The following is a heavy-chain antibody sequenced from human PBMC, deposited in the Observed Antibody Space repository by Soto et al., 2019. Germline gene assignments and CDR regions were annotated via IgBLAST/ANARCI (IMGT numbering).Heavy chain of an antibody. Sequence: SQTLPVTSSVSGGTVGGVSYHRSCIRQTPGKGLEWIGNVENSGSTKYNPSRKSRVTISVDTSKNQFSLKLSSVTGADTAVYYCARERGDSHWMDPWGHGTLVTVSS. CDR1: GGTVGGVSYH. CDR3: ARERGDSHWMDP. J-gene: IGHJ5*02. D-gene: IGHD2-21*01. CDR2: VENSGST. V-gene: IGHV4-61*01.